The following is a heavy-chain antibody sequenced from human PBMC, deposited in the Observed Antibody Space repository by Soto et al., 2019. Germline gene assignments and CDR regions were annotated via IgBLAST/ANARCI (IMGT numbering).Heavy chain of an antibody. D-gene: IGHD6-13*01. V-gene: IGHV3-49*03. CDR1: GFTFRDYG. Sequence: PGGSLRLSCATSGFTFRDYGMGWFRQAPGKGPEWVGFIRSKIHGGTMEYAASVRGRVSVSRNDSKSIAYLQMTGLRSEDTALYYCTRGRHSSNWSGYYFDYWGQGPPLTVPQ. J-gene: IGHJ4*02. CDR2: IRSKIHGGTM. CDR3: TRGRHSSNWSGYYFDY.